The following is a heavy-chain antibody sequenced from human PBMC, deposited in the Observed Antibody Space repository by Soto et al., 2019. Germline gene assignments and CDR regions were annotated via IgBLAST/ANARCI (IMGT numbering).Heavy chain of an antibody. V-gene: IGHV1-18*01. CDR2: INTYNGNT. CDR1: GYTFTTYA. CDR3: EREGYCISTSCYASALDY. D-gene: IGHD2-2*01. Sequence: ASVKVSCKASGYTFTTYAISWVRQAPGQGLEWMGWINTYNGNTDYAQNLQGRITMTTDTSTNTAYMELRSLRSDDTDVYYCEREGYCISTSCYASALDYWGQGSLVTVSS. J-gene: IGHJ4*02.